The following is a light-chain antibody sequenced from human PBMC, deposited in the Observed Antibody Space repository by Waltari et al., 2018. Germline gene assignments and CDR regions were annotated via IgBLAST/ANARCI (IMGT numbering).Light chain of an antibody. CDR1: QSVSSS. J-gene: IGKJ4*01. V-gene: IGKV3D-15*01. CDR2: GAS. CDR3: LQRSNWPHT. Sequence: EIVMTQSPATLSLSPGERATLSCRASQSVSSSLAWYQQKPGQAPRLLIYGASSRATGIPDRLSGSGSGTDFTLTISSLEPEDVGVYYCLQRSNWPHTFGGGTKVEIK.